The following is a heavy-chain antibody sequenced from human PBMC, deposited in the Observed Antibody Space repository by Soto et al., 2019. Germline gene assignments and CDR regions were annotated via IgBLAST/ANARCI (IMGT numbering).Heavy chain of an antibody. J-gene: IGHJ4*02. Sequence: GGSLRLSCAASGFTFSSYGMHWVRQAPGKGLEWVAVIWYDGSNKYYADSVKGRFTISRDNSKNTLYLQMNSLRAEDTAVYYCARDSGSYYTFGSFDYWGQGTLVTVSS. CDR1: GFTFSSYG. V-gene: IGHV3-33*01. D-gene: IGHD1-26*01. CDR3: ARDSGSYYTFGSFDY. CDR2: IWYDGSNK.